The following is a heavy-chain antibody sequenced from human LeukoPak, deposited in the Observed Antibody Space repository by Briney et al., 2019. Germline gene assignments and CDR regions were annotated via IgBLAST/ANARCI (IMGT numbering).Heavy chain of an antibody. CDR1: GGSISSYY. J-gene: IGHJ4*02. D-gene: IGHD2-2*01. Sequence: PSDTLSLTCTVSGGSISSYYLSWIRQPPGQGLEWIGYIYTSGSTNYNPSLKSRVTISVDTSKNQFSLKLSSVTAADTAVYYCARGPRGYCSSSSCHGPDYWGQGTLVTVSS. CDR3: ARGPRGYCSSSSCHGPDY. V-gene: IGHV4-4*09. CDR2: IYTSGST.